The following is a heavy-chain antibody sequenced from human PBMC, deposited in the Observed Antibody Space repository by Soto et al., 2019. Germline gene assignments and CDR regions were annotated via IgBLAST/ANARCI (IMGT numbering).Heavy chain of an antibody. J-gene: IGHJ4*02. V-gene: IGHV1-18*01. CDR3: ARDGPPPDY. CDR2: ISAYNGNT. Sequence: QVQLVQSGAEVKKPGASVKVSCKASGYTFSSYHISWVRQAPGQGLEWMGWISAYNGNTNYAQKLQGRVTMTTDTSTSTAYTELRTLRSDDRAVYSCARDGPPPDYWGQGTLVTVSS. CDR1: GYTFSSYH.